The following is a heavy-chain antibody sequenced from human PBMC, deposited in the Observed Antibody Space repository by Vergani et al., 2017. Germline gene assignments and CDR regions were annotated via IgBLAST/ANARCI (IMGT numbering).Heavy chain of an antibody. CDR2: INWNGGST. D-gene: IGHD2-2*01. V-gene: IGHV3-20*04. CDR1: GFTFDDYG. CDR3: ARDGIVVVPAAXWGVGYYYYYGMDV. Sequence: EVQLVESGGGVVRPGGSLRLSCAASGFTFDDYGMSWVRQAPGKGLEWVSGINWNGGSTGYADSVKGRFTISRDNAKNSLYLQMNSLRAEDTALYYCARDGIVVVPAAXWGVGYYYYYGMDVWGQGTTVTVSS. J-gene: IGHJ6*02.